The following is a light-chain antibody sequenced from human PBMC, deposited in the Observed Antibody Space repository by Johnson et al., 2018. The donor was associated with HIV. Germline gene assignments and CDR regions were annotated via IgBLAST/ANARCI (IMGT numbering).Light chain of an antibody. Sequence: QSVLTQSPSVSAAPGQKVTISCSGSSSNIGNNHVSWYQHFSGTAPKLLIYDNNKRPSGIPDRFSGSKSGTSATLGITGLQTGDEADSYCGTWDSFGVFGTGTKVTVL. J-gene: IGLJ1*01. CDR1: SSNIGNNH. CDR3: GTWDSFGV. V-gene: IGLV1-51*01. CDR2: DNN.